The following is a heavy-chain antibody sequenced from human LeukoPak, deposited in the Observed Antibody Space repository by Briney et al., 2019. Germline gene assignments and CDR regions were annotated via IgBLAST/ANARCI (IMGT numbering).Heavy chain of an antibody. CDR2: VYHSGSA. V-gene: IGHV4-30-2*05. CDR1: GGSISSGGYY. J-gene: IGHJ3*02. Sequence: SETLSLTCTVSGGSISSGGYYWGWIRRPPGKVLEWIGCVYHSGSAYYNPSLKSRVTISVDTSKNQFSLKLSSATAADTAVYYCARSNYNNTGGAFDIWGQGTMVTVSS. CDR3: ARSNYNNTGGAFDI. D-gene: IGHD2-8*02.